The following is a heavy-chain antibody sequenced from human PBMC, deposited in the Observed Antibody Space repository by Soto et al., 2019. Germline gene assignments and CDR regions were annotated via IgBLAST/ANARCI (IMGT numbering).Heavy chain of an antibody. V-gene: IGHV3-9*01. CDR2: ISWNSGSI. CDR1: GFTFDSYA. J-gene: IGHJ4*02. CDR3: VKDIHEQWLVSHFEY. D-gene: IGHD6-19*01. Sequence: EVQLVESGGGLVQPGRSLRLSCVASGFTFDSYAMHWVRQAPGKGLEWGSGISWNSGSIGYEDSVKGRFNISRDNAQNYLYLEMNRLRVEDTAFYYCVKDIHEQWLVSHFEYWGQGAQVTVSS.